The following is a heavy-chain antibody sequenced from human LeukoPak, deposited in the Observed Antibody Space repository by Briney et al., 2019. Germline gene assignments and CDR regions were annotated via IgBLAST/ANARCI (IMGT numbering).Heavy chain of an antibody. CDR2: IIPIFGTA. V-gene: IGHV1-69*01. CDR1: GGTFSSYA. J-gene: IGHJ4*02. Sequence: SVKVSCKASGGTFSSYAISWVRQAPGQGLEWMGGIIPIFGTANYAQKFQGRLTITADESTSTAYMELSSLRSEDTAVYYCARDLPGYSYGYEFDYWGQGTLVTVSS. D-gene: IGHD5-18*01. CDR3: ARDLPGYSYGYEFDY.